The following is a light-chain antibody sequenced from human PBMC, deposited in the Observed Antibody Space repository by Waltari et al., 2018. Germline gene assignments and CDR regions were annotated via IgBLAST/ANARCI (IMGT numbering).Light chain of an antibody. CDR1: HSVSVN. J-gene: IGKJ2*01. V-gene: IGKV3D-15*01. CDR3: QQYDKWPGS. CDR2: GAF. Sequence: EIVVTQSPLTLPVSPGESVTLPCRASHSVSVNLAWYQQKPGQAPRLLIFGAFTRATGIPARFSGIGSGTDFTLTISNMQSEDFAVYYCQQYDKWPGSFGQGTKLEIK.